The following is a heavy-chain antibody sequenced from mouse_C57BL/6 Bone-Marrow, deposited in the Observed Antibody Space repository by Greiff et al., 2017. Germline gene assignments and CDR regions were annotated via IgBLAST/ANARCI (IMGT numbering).Heavy chain of an antibody. Sequence: EVKLMESGGGLVKPGGFLKLSCAASGFTFSSYAMSWVRQTPEKRLEWVATISDGGSYTYYPDNVKGRFTISRDNAKNNLYLQMSHLKSEDTAMYYCARGWLRVKNYFDYWGQGTTLTVSS. J-gene: IGHJ2*01. CDR3: ARGWLRVKNYFDY. CDR1: GFTFSSYA. V-gene: IGHV5-4*03. CDR2: ISDGGSYT. D-gene: IGHD2-2*01.